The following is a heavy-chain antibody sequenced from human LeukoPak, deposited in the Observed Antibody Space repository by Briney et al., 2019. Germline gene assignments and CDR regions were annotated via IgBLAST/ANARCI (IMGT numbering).Heavy chain of an antibody. V-gene: IGHV3-74*01. CDR3: ASGGTMVRGVIFY. D-gene: IGHD3-10*01. CDR2: INSDGSST. CDR1: GFTFSSYW. J-gene: IGHJ4*02. Sequence: QPGGSLRLSCAASGFTFSSYWMHWVRQDPGKGLVWVSRINSDGSSTSYADSVKGRFTISRDNAKNTLYLQMNSLRAEDTAVYYCASGGTMVRGVIFYSGQGTLVTVSS.